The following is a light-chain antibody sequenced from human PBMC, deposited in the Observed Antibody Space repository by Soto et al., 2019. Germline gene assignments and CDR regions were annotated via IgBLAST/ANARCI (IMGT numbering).Light chain of an antibody. J-gene: IGKJ5*01. CDR1: QTISTY. Sequence: DIQMTQSPSSLSASVGDRVIITCWTSQTISTYLNWYQHKPGKAPEVLIYAASNLQSGVPSRFSGSGSGTDFTLTISSLQPADSATYYCQQSYRTPITFGQGTRLEI. CDR3: QQSYRTPIT. V-gene: IGKV1-39*01. CDR2: AAS.